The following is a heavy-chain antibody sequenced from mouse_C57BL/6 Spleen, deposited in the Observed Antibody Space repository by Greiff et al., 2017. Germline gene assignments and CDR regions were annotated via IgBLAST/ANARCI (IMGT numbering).Heavy chain of an antibody. J-gene: IGHJ3*01. D-gene: IGHD2-4*01. V-gene: IGHV5-17*01. CDR1: GFTFSDYG. Sequence: DVKLVESGGGLVKPGGSLKLSCAASGFTFSDYGMHWVRQAPEKGLEWVAYISSGSSTIYYADTVKGRFTISRDNAKNTLFLQMTSLRSEDTAMYYCARGDYPGWFAYWGQGTLVTVSA. CDR3: ARGDYPGWFAY. CDR2: ISSGSSTI.